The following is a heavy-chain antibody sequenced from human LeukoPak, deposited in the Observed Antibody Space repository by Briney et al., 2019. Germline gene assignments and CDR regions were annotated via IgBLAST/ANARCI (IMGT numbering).Heavy chain of an antibody. CDR3: AKDRQYTPFDY. Sequence: GGSLRLSCEASGFTFSSYAVSWVRQAPGKGLEWVSAIRGSGRSTYYADSVKGRFTISRDNSKNTLYLQMNSLRAEDTAVYYCAKDRQYTPFDYWGQGTLVTVSS. D-gene: IGHD2-2*02. CDR1: GFTFSSYA. J-gene: IGHJ4*02. CDR2: IRGSGRST. V-gene: IGHV3-23*01.